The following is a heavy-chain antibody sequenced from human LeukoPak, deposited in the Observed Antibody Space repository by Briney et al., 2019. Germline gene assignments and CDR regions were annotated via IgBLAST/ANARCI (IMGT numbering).Heavy chain of an antibody. D-gene: IGHD3-10*01. CDR3: ARAGVSGAYYSLEY. Sequence: PSETLSLTCTVSRGAIVSRENYWAWIRQPPGKGLEWIGFVYYTGTTYYNPSLKSRITMSVDTSKDQFSLEVNSVTAADTAVYFCARAGVSGAYYSLEYWGQGALVTVSS. CDR1: RGAIVSRENY. CDR2: VYYTGTT. V-gene: IGHV4-30-4*01. J-gene: IGHJ4*02.